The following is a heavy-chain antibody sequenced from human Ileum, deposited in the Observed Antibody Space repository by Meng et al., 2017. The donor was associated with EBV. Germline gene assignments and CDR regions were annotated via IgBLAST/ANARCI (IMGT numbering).Heavy chain of an antibody. CDR3: ARVQYYDVLTGHSNRFFFDI. D-gene: IGHD3-9*01. Sequence: QVQLQESGPGLVKPSXXLSLSCSVSXGPVSSGSYYWNWIRQPPGKGLEWIGYVHHSGSTNYNPSLESRVTISVDTSKNQFSLRLRSVTAPDTAVYYCARVQYYDVLTGHSNRFFFDIWGQGTLVTVST. CDR1: XGPVSSGSYY. J-gene: IGHJ4*02. V-gene: IGHV4-61*01. CDR2: VHHSGST.